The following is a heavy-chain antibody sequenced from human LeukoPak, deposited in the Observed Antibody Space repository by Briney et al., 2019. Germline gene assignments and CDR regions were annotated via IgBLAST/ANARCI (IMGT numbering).Heavy chain of an antibody. V-gene: IGHV4-59*01. CDR2: IDYSGRT. D-gene: IGHD1-7*01. CDR3: ARAPPRRYNWNYEISWFDP. CDR1: GVSISTNY. J-gene: IGHJ5*02. Sequence: SETLSLTCTVFGVSISTNYWSWIRQPPGKGLEWIGYIDYSGRTNYNPSLKSRVTISVDTSKNQFSLKLSSGTAADTAVYYCARAPPRRYNWNYEISWFDPWGQGTLVTLSS.